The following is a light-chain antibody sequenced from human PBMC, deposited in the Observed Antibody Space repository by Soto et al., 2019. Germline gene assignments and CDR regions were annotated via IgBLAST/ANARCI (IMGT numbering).Light chain of an antibody. Sequence: QSVLTQPASVSGSPGQSITISCTGTSSDVGGYNYVSWYQHHPGKAPKLMIYEVTNRPSGVSNRFSGSKSGNTASLIISGLQAEDEADYYCSSSTSSSTVVFGEGTKLTVL. J-gene: IGLJ2*01. V-gene: IGLV2-14*01. CDR3: SSSTSSSTVV. CDR1: SSDVGGYNY. CDR2: EVT.